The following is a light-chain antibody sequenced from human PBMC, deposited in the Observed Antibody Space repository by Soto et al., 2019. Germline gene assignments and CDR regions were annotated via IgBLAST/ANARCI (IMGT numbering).Light chain of an antibody. J-gene: IGKJ1*01. V-gene: IGKV3-15*01. CDR2: GAS. Sequence: EIVMTQSPATLSVSPGERATLSCRASQSISSNLAWYQQTPGQAPRLLIYGASTRATGIPARFSGSGSGTEFTLTISTLQSEDFAVYYCQQNNNWPPWTFGQGTKVEIK. CDR1: QSISSN. CDR3: QQNNNWPPWT.